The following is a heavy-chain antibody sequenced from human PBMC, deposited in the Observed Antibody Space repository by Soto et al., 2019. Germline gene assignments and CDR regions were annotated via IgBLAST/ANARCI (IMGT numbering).Heavy chain of an antibody. CDR3: ARASGQRGDWFDP. D-gene: IGHD6-25*01. V-gene: IGHV4-30-4*01. Sequence: QVQLQESGPGLVKPSQTLSLTCTVSGGSISRGDYYWSWIRQPPGKVLEWIGYIYYRGSTYYIPSLKSRVTISVDTSKNQFSLKLSSVTAADTAVYYCARASGQRGDWFDPWGQGTPVTVSS. CDR1: GGSISRGDYY. CDR2: IYYRGST. J-gene: IGHJ5*02.